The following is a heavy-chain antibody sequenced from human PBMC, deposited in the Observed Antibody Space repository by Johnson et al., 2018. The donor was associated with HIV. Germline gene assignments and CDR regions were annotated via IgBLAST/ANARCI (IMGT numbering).Heavy chain of an antibody. V-gene: IGHV3-30*04. CDR3: AKGPLYDFWSGEAFDI. CDR1: GFNFRTYA. CDR2: IWYDGSNK. J-gene: IGHJ3*02. Sequence: QVQLVESGGGVVQPGRSLRLSCAASGFNFRTYAMHWVRQAPGKGLEWVAVIWYDGSNKYYADSVTGRFTISRDNSKNTLYLQMNRLRTEDTAVFYCAKGPLYDFWSGEAFDIWGQGTMVTVSS. D-gene: IGHD3-3*01.